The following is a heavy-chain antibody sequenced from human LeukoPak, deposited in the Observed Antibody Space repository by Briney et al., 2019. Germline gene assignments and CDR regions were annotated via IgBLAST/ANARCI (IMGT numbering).Heavy chain of an antibody. CDR2: IYSGGST. V-gene: IGHV3-53*01. J-gene: IGHJ4*02. CDR3: ARETLGY. Sequence: GGSLRLSCAASGFTDSSNYMSWVRQAPGKGLEWVSVIYSGGSTYYADSVKGRFTISRDNSRNMVYLQMDSLRVEDTAVYYCARETLGYWGQGTLVTVSS. D-gene: IGHD3-16*01. CDR1: GFTDSSNY.